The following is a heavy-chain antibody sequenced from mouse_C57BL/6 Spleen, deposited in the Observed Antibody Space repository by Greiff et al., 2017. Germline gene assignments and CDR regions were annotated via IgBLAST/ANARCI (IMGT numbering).Heavy chain of an antibody. D-gene: IGHD4-1*01. CDR2: IDPSDSYT. CDR3: ARWTGTGAY. CDR1: GYTFTSYW. V-gene: IGHV1-69*01. Sequence: QVQLQQPGAELVMPGASVKLSCKASGYTFTSYWMHWVKQRPGQGLAWIGEIDPSDSYTNYNQKFKGKSTLTVDKSSSTAYMQLSSLTSEDSAVYYCARWTGTGAYWGQGTLVTVSA. J-gene: IGHJ3*01.